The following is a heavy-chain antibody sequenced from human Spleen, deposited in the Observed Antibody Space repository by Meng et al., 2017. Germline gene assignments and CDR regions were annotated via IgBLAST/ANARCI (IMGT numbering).Heavy chain of an antibody. Sequence: SETLSLTCAVSGYSITGSYNWGWIRQSPGKGLEWIGSIYQSGSTYYNPSLKSRVTISVDTSKNQFSLKLSSVTAADTAVYYCARDLEYCSGGSCYGSAFDIWGQGTMVTVSS. CDR3: ARDLEYCSGGSCYGSAFDI. D-gene: IGHD2-15*01. CDR1: GYSITGSYN. CDR2: IYQSGST. V-gene: IGHV4-38-2*02. J-gene: IGHJ3*02.